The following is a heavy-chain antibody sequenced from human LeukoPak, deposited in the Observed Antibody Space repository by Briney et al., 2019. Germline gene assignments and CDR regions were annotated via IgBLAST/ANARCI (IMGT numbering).Heavy chain of an antibody. V-gene: IGHV3-7*01. CDR2: IKQDGSQT. D-gene: IGHD1-14*01. Sequence: GGSLRLSCAACGFSFSSYWMNWVRQAPGKGLEWLANIKQDGSQTNHGDSVKGRFTISRDNAKKSLYLQMNSLRAEATAVYYYVIAGDKDVDYWGQGTLVTVSS. J-gene: IGHJ4*02. CDR1: GFSFSSYW. CDR3: VIAGDKDVDY.